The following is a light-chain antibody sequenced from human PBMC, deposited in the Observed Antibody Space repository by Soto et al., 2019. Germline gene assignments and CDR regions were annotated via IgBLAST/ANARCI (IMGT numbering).Light chain of an antibody. J-gene: IGKJ1*01. V-gene: IGKV3-20*01. Sequence: EIVLTQSPATLSFSPGERAALSCRASQSISSSFLAWYQHKPGQAPRLLIFGASSRATGIPDRFSGSGSGTDFTLTITRLEPEDFAVYFCLRYSSSQWTFGQGTKVDIK. CDR1: QSISSSF. CDR2: GAS. CDR3: LRYSSSQWT.